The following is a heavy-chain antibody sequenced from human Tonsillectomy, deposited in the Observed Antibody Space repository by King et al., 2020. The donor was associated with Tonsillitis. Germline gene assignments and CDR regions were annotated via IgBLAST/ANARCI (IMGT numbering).Heavy chain of an antibody. CDR2: TRNKANSYTT. CDR3: ARGWGSGYYTYFDL. V-gene: IGHV3-72*01. Sequence: QLVQSGGGLVQPGGSLRLSYAASGFTFSDHYMDWVRQAPGKGLEWVGRTRNKANSYTTEYAASVKGRFTISRDDSKNSLYLQMNSLKTEDTAVYYCARGWGSGYYTYFDLWGRGTLVTVSS. CDR1: GFTFSDHY. D-gene: IGHD3-3*01. J-gene: IGHJ2*01.